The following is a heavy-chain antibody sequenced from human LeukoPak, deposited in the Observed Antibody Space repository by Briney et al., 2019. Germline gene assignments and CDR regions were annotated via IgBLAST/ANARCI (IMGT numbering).Heavy chain of an antibody. V-gene: IGHV3-30*02. Sequence: PGGSLTLACAASGFIFSNYGMHWVRQAPGKGLEWVAFIRNDGSNKYYGDSVKDSLTISRDTSKNTLYMQMSSLRAEDTAVYYCANSYLQPWDDAFDIWGQGTMVTVSS. D-gene: IGHD1-26*01. CDR3: ANSYLQPWDDAFDI. CDR1: GFIFSNYG. J-gene: IGHJ3*02. CDR2: IRNDGSNK.